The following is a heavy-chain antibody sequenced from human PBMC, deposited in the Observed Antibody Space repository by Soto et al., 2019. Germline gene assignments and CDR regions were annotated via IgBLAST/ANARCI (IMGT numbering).Heavy chain of an antibody. V-gene: IGHV3-66*04. CDR3: ARHGYYYGGGYFDY. CDR1: GVTVSSNY. D-gene: IGHD5-18*01. Sequence: EVQLVESGGGLVQPGGSLRLSCAASGVTVSSNYMSWVRQAPGKGLEWVSFIYSGGSTYYVDSVKGRFTISRDNSKKTLYLQMNSRRAEDTAVYYCARHGYYYGGGYFDYWGQRTLVTVSS. CDR2: IYSGGST. J-gene: IGHJ4*02.